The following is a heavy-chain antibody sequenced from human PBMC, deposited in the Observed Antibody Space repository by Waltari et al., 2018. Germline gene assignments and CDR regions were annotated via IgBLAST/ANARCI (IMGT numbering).Heavy chain of an antibody. V-gene: IGHV4-34*01. D-gene: IGHD3-3*01. CDR3: ARDTMFGVVITHWYFDL. CDR1: GGSFSGYY. Sequence: QVQLQQWGAGLLKPSETLSLTCAVYGGSFSGYYWSWIRQPPGKGLEWIGEINHSGSTNSNPSLKSRVTISVDTSKNQFSLKLSSVTAADTAVYYCARDTMFGVVITHWYFDLWGRGTLVTVSS. CDR2: INHSGST. J-gene: IGHJ2*01.